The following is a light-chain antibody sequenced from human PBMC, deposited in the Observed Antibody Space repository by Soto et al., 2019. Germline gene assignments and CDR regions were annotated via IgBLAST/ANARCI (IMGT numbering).Light chain of an antibody. CDR2: GAS. J-gene: IGKJ1*01. CDR3: QQHGDAPIT. CDR1: QTVSRNN. Sequence: IVLTHSPGTLCLSPGENATLSWRATQTVSRNNLVWYQQRPGQPPRLLIYGASSRATGIPDRFSGSGSGTDFSLTISRLEPEDFAVHYCQQHGDAPITFGQGTKVDIK. V-gene: IGKV3-20*01.